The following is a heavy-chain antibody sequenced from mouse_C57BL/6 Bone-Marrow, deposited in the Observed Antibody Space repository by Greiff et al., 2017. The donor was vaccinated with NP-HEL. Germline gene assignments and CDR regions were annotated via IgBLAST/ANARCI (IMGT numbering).Heavy chain of an antibody. CDR3: ARKRAYSNYDY. J-gene: IGHJ2*01. CDR2: INPNNGGT. V-gene: IGHV1-26*01. CDR1: GYTFTDYY. D-gene: IGHD2-5*01. Sequence: VQLQQSGPELVKPGASVKISCKASGYTFTDYYMNWVKQSHGKSLEWIGDINPNNGGTSYNQKFKGKATLTVDKSSSTAYMELRSLTSEDSAVYYCARKRAYSNYDYWGQGTTLTVSS.